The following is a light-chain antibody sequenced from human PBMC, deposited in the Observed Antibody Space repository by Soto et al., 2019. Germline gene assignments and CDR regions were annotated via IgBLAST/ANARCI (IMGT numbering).Light chain of an antibody. CDR1: SSDVGGYDY. V-gene: IGLV2-14*01. J-gene: IGLJ1*01. CDR2: DVS. CDR3: SSYTSSSTYV. Sequence: QSVLTQPASVSGSPGQSITIFCTGTSSDVGGYDYVSWYQQHPGKAPKLMIYDVSSRPSGVSNRFSGSKSGNTASLTISGLQAEDEADYFCSSYTSSSTYVFGTGTKVTVL.